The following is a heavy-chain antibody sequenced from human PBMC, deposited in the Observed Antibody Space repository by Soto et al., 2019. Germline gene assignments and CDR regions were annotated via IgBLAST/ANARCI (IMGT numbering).Heavy chain of an antibody. D-gene: IGHD6-19*01. J-gene: IGHJ5*02. CDR3: ARQRQQWLVRRDWFDP. Sequence: EVQLVQSGAEVKKPGESLRISCKGSGYSFTSYWISWVRQMPGKGLEWMGRIDPSDSYTNYSPSFQGHVTISADKSISTAYLQWSSLKASDTAIYYCARQRQQWLVRRDWFDPWGQGTLVTVSS. CDR2: IDPSDSYT. V-gene: IGHV5-10-1*03. CDR1: GYSFTSYW.